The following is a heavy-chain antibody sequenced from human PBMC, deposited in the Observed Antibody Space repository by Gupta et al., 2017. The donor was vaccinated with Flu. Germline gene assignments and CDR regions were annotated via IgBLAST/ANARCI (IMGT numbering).Heavy chain of an antibody. CDR1: GFTFSSYG. D-gene: IGHD6-19*01. J-gene: IGHJ4*02. CDR2: IWYDGSNK. V-gene: IGHV3-33*01. CDR3: ARDAQSGWSTQDY. Sequence: QVQLVESGGGVVQPGRSLRLSCAASGFTFSSYGMHWVRQAPGKGLEWVAVIWYDGSNKYYADSVKGRFTISRDNSKNTLYLQMNSLRAEDTAVYYCARDAQSGWSTQDYWGQGTLVTVSS.